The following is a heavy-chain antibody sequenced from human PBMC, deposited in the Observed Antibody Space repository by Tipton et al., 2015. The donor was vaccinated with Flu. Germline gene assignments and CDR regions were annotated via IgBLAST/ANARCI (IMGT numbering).Heavy chain of an antibody. J-gene: IGHJ4*02. CDR2: IYHSGRT. Sequence: TLSLTCTVSGYFISSGYYWGWIRQPPGKGPEWIGSIYHSGRTFYNPSLKSRVRFLVDTSKNQFSLKVSSVTTADTAIYYCARLPTRSYCPDYWGQGTLVTVSS. V-gene: IGHV4-38-2*02. CDR1: GYFISSGYY. D-gene: IGHD1-26*01. CDR3: ARLPTRSYCPDY.